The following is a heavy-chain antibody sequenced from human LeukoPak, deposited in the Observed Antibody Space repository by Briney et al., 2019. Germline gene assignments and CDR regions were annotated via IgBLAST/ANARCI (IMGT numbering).Heavy chain of an antibody. J-gene: IGHJ6*04. CDR2: IIPIFGTA. Sequence: GASVKVSCKASGGTFSSYAISWVRQAPGQGLEWMGGIIPIFGTANYAQKFQGRVTITADESTSTAYMELSSLRSEDTAVYYCARGRVAVAGTGYYYYGMDVWGKGTTVTVSS. D-gene: IGHD6-19*01. V-gene: IGHV1-69*01. CDR3: ARGRVAVAGTGYYYYGMDV. CDR1: GGTFSSYA.